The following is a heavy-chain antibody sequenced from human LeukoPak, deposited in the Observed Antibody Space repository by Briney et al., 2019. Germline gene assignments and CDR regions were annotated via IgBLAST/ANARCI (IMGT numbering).Heavy chain of an antibody. J-gene: IGHJ3*02. CDR2: ITGSGDYT. Sequence: GGSLRLSCAASGFTFSSYGMTWVRQAPGKGLEWVSGITGSGDYTNYADSAKGRFTISRDNSKNTLYLQMNSLRAEDTAVYYCASENPTGAFDIWGQGTMVTVSS. CDR3: ASENPTGAFDI. D-gene: IGHD1-14*01. V-gene: IGHV3-23*01. CDR1: GFTFSSYG.